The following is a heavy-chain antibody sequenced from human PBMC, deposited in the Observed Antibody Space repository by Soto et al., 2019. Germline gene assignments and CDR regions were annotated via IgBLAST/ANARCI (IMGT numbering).Heavy chain of an antibody. CDR2: INHSGST. V-gene: IGHV4-34*01. J-gene: IGHJ5*02. CDR1: GGSFSGYY. CDR3: ARGAYGYRRRWYRRWFDT. D-gene: IGHD6-13*01. Sequence: SETLSLTCAVYGGSFSGYYWSWIRQPPGKGLEWIGEINHSGSTNYNPSLKSRVTISVDTSKNQFSLKLSSVTAADTAVYYCARGAYGYRRRWYRRWFDTWGQGTLVTVSS.